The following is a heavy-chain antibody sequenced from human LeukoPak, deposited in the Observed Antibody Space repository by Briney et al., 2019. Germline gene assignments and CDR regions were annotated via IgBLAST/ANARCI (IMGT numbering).Heavy chain of an antibody. D-gene: IGHD3-22*01. V-gene: IGHV3-30*02. CDR3: ARLTTDFDY. CDR2: IHYDGSAK. Sequence: GGSLRLSCAASGFGFSSYAMHWVRQAPGKGLEWVAFIHYDGSAKYYADSVKGRFTISRDNSKNTLYLQMNSLRTEDTAVYYCARLTTDFDYWGQGTLVTVSS. J-gene: IGHJ4*02. CDR1: GFGFSSYA.